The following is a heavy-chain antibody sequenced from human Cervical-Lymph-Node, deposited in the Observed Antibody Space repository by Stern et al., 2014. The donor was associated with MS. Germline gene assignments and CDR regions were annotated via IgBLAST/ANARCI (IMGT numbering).Heavy chain of an antibody. CDR3: ASRTLTFPYYFDS. CDR2: VYHSGYA. V-gene: IGHV4-4*02. D-gene: IGHD3-9*01. CDR1: GGSILRTDW. Sequence: QVQLQESGPGLVKPSGTLSLTCAVSGGSILRTDWWSWVRQPPGKGLEWIGEVYHSGYANYNPSLKRSVTISVDKSKNQFSLNLPSVTAADTALYYCASRTLTFPYYFDSWGQGTLVTVSS. J-gene: IGHJ4*02.